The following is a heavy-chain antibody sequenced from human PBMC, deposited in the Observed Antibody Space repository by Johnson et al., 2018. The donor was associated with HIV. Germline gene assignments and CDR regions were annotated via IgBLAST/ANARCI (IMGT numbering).Heavy chain of an antibody. CDR3: AREMAATNAWALDI. D-gene: IGHD5-24*01. CDR1: GFTFSSYA. V-gene: IGHV3-30*14. J-gene: IGHJ3*02. Sequence: QVQLVESGGALVQPGGSLRLSCAASGFTFSSYAMSWVPQAPGKGLEWVAVISYDGSNKYYADSVKGRFTISRDNSKNTLYLQMNSLRAEDTAVYYCAREMAATNAWALDIWGQGTMVTVSS. CDR2: ISYDGSNK.